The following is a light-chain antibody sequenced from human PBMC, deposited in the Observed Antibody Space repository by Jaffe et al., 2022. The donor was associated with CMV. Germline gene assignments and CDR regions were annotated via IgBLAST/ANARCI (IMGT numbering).Light chain of an antibody. CDR3: QQYNNWPRT. J-gene: IGKJ1*01. Sequence: EIVMTQSPATLSVSPGERATLSCRASQNVSSNLVWYQQKPGQAPRFLIYTASTRATAIPARFSGSGSGTEFTLTISSLQSEDFAVYYCQQYNNWPRTFGQGTKVEIK. V-gene: IGKV3-15*01. CDR2: TAS. CDR1: QNVSSN.